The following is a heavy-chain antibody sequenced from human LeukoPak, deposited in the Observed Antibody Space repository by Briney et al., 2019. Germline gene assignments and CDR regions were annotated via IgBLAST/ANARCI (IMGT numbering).Heavy chain of an antibody. CDR3: AKEWGVDYGLRY. J-gene: IGHJ4*02. Sequence: GGSLRLSCAASGFIVNNKYMTWVRQAPGKGLEWVSVISGSGGSTYYADSVKGRFTVSRDNSKNTLYLQMNSLRVEDTAVYYCAKEWGVDYGLRYWGQGTLVTVSS. D-gene: IGHD4-17*01. V-gene: IGHV3-23*01. CDR1: GFIVNNKY. CDR2: ISGSGGST.